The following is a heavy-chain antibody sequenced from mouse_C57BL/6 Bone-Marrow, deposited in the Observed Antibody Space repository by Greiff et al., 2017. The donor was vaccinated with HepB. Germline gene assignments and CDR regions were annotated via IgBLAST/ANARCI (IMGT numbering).Heavy chain of an antibody. Sequence: QVQLQQSGPELVKPGASVKISCKASGYAFSSSWMNWVKQRPGKGLEWIGRIYPGDGDTNYNGKFKGKATLTADKSSSTAYMQLSSLTSEDSAVYYCARDDGYYKDFDYWGQGTTLTVSS. CDR2: IYPGDGDT. CDR3: ARDDGYYKDFDY. J-gene: IGHJ2*01. CDR1: GYAFSSSW. V-gene: IGHV1-82*01. D-gene: IGHD2-3*01.